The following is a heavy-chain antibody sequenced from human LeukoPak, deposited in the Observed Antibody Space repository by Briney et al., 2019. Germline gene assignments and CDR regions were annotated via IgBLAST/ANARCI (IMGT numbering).Heavy chain of an antibody. V-gene: IGHV4-59*01. CDR2: IYYSGST. CDR3: ASLRGYSYGSPRDY. J-gene: IGHJ4*02. Sequence: PSETLSLTCTVSGGSISSYYWSWIRQPPGKGLEWIGYIYYSGSTNYNPSLKSRVTISVDTSKNQFSLKLSSVTAADTAVYYCASLRGYSYGSPRDYWGQGTLVTVSS. D-gene: IGHD5-18*01. CDR1: GGSISSYY.